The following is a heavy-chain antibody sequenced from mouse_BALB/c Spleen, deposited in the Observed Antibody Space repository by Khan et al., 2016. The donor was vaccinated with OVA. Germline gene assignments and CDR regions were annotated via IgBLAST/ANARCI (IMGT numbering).Heavy chain of an antibody. CDR2: INTYTGEP. V-gene: IGHV9-3-1*01. CDR1: GYTFTNYG. J-gene: IGHJ4*01. D-gene: IGHD2-2*01. CDR3: ARGGYYDAMDY. Sequence: QIQLVQSGPELKKPGETVKISCKASGYTFTNYGMNWVKQAPGKGLQWMGWINTYTGEPTYADDLKGRFVFSLETSANTAYLQINNLRNEDSATYFCARGGYYDAMDYWGQGTSVTVSS.